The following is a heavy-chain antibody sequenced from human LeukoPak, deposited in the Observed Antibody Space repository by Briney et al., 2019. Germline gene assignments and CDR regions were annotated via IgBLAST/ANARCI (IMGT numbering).Heavy chain of an antibody. CDR3: ARGLSREWRPLDH. D-gene: IGHD3-3*01. V-gene: IGHV4-34*01. Sequence: SETLSLTCAVYGGSFSGYYWSWIRQPPGKGLEWIGEINHSGSTNYNPSLKSRVTISVDTSKNQFSLKLSSVTAADTAVYYCARGLSREWRPLDHWGQGTLVTVSS. CDR1: GGSFSGYY. CDR2: INHSGST. J-gene: IGHJ4*02.